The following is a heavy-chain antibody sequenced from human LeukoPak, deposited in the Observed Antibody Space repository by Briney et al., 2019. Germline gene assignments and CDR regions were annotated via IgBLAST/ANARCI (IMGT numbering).Heavy chain of an antibody. J-gene: IGHJ4*02. CDR1: GFTFSTNA. D-gene: IGHD1-26*01. CDR2: ISGSGAST. V-gene: IGHV3-23*01. CDR3: AKDVGKWESLHFFDY. Sequence: AGGSLRLSCLPSGFTFSTNAMSGVRQARGKGLEWISGISGSGASTYYADSVTGRFTISRDNSRNTLYLQMNSLRGDDTAVYYCAKDVGKWESLHFFDYWGQGTLVTVSS.